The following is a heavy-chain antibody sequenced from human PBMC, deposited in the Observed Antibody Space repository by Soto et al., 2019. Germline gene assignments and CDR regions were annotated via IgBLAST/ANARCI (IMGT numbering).Heavy chain of an antibody. CDR1: GYTFTSYD. CDR3: LIVVVPAAIKSDP. J-gene: IGHJ5*02. CDR2: MNPNSGNT. D-gene: IGHD2-2*02. V-gene: IGHV1-8*01. Sequence: ASVKVSCKASGYTFTSYDINWVRQATGQGLEWMGWMNPNSGNTGYAQKFQGRVTMTRNTSISTAYMELSSLRSEDTAVYYCLIVVVPAAIKSDPWGQGTLVTVSS.